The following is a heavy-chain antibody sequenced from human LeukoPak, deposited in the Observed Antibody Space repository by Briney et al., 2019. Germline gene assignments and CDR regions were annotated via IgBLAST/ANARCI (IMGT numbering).Heavy chain of an antibody. Sequence: PGGSLRLSCAASGFTLSSYWMHWVRQAPGKGLVWVSRINNDGSTTTYADSVKGRFTISRDNAKNTLYLQMNSLRAEDTAVYYCASAILGSDDYWGQGTLVTVSS. CDR1: GFTLSSYW. CDR3: ASAILGSDDY. V-gene: IGHV3-74*01. J-gene: IGHJ4*02. CDR2: INNDGSTT. D-gene: IGHD3-10*02.